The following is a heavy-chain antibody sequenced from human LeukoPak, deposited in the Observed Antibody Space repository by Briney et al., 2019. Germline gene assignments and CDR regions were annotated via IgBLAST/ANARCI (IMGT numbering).Heavy chain of an antibody. V-gene: IGHV1-18*01. CDR1: GYTFTSYG. D-gene: IGHD3-9*01. CDR3: ARVGQAYYDILTGYYTPDY. Sequence: ASVKVSCKASGYTFTSYGISWVRQAPGQGLEWMGWISAYNGNTNYAQKLQGRVTMTTDTSTSTAYMELRSLRSDDTAVYYCARVGQAYYDILTGYYTPDYWGQGTLVTVSS. CDR2: ISAYNGNT. J-gene: IGHJ4*02.